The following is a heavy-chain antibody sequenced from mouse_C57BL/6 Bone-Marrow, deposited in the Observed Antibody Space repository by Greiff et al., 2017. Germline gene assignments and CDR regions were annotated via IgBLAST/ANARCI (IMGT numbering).Heavy chain of an antibody. V-gene: IGHV2-2*01. Sequence: VKLMESGPGLVQPSQSLSLTCTVSGFSLTSYGVHWVRQSPGKGLEWLGVIWSGGSTDYNAAIISRLSISKDNSKSQVFFKMNSLQADDTAIYYCDRSTMITSYYFDYWGKGTTLTVSS. D-gene: IGHD2-4*01. J-gene: IGHJ2*01. CDR2: IWSGGST. CDR3: DRSTMITSYYFDY. CDR1: GFSLTSYG.